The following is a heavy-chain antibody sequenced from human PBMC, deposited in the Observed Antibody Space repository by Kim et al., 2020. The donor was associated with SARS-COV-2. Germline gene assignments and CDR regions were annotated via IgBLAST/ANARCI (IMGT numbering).Heavy chain of an antibody. J-gene: IGHJ4*02. CDR2: INPDSGVT. CDR3: ARDPVKNGNKHFFDY. CDR1: GYTFTAYF. V-gene: IGHV1-2*02. Sequence: ASVKVSCKASGYTFTAYFINWVRQAPGQGLEWMGWINPDSGVTNYAQKFQGRVTMTRDTSIRTAYMEVSSLRSDDTAIYYCARDPVKNGNKHFFDYWGQGLLVTVSS. D-gene: IGHD1-1*01.